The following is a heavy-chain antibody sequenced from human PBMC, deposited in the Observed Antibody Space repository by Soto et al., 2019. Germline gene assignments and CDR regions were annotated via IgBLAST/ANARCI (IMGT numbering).Heavy chain of an antibody. V-gene: IGHV3-30-3*01. J-gene: IGHJ6*02. Sequence: GGSLRLSCAASGFTFSSYAMHWVRQAPGKGLEWVAVISYDGSNKYYADSVKGRFTISRDNSKNTLYLQMNSLRAEDTAVYYCARAAPLYDYVWGSYRYTPYYYGMDVWGQGTTVTVSS. D-gene: IGHD3-16*02. CDR2: ISYDGSNK. CDR1: GFTFSSYA. CDR3: ARAAPLYDYVWGSYRYTPYYYGMDV.